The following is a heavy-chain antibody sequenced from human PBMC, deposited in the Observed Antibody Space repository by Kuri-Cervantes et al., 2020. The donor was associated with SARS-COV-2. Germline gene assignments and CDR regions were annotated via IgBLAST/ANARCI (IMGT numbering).Heavy chain of an antibody. V-gene: IGHV1-45*01. D-gene: IGHD2-21*01. CDR3: ARSGPGAISKEDDAFDV. CDR2: ITPFNGNT. J-gene: IGHJ3*01. Sequence: SVKVSCKASGDTFTYRFVHWVRQAPGQAPEWMGWITPFNGNTKYAQRFQDRVTITRDRSKSTAYMELNSLRSEDTAIYYCARSGPGAISKEDDAFDVWVQGTKVTVSS. CDR1: GDTFTYRF.